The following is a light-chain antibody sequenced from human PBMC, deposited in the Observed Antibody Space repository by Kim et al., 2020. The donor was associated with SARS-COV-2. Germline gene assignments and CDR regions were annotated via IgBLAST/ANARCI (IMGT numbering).Light chain of an antibody. J-gene: IGLJ2*01. CDR1: SSDVGGYSY. CDR2: DDS. V-gene: IGLV2-14*03. Sequence: SITITCTEASSDVGGYSYVSWHQQQPGKAPTLMIYDDSSRPSEVSNRFSDCKTGNTASLTISGLQAEDEADYYCSSYTSSSTLNVVFGGGTQLTVL. CDR3: SSYTSSSTLNVV.